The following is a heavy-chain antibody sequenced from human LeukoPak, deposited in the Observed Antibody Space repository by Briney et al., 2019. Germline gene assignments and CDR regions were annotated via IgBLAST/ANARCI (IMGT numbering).Heavy chain of an antibody. D-gene: IGHD3-22*01. J-gene: IGHJ4*02. CDR3: ARDLRSSGFPGY. CDR1: GFTFSSYA. V-gene: IGHV3-30-3*01. Sequence: PGGSLRLSCAASGFTFSSYAMHWVRQAPGKGLEWVAVISYDGSNKYYADSVKGRFTISRDNSKNTLYLQMNSLRAEDTAVYYCARDLRSSGFPGYRGQGTLVTVSS. CDR2: ISYDGSNK.